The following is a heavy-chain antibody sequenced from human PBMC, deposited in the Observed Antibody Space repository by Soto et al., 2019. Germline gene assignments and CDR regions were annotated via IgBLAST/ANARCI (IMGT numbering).Heavy chain of an antibody. D-gene: IGHD6-13*01. J-gene: IGHJ6*02. V-gene: IGHV1-69*13. CDR3: AGEISVAAANYGMDV. Sequence: AGKVSCKACGSTFSSYAISWVRQAPGPGPEWMGGIIPIFGTANYAQKFQGRVTITADESTSTAYMELSSLRSEDTAVYYCAGEISVAAANYGMDVWGHGTTVTVSS. CDR2: IIPIFGTA. CDR1: GSTFSSYA.